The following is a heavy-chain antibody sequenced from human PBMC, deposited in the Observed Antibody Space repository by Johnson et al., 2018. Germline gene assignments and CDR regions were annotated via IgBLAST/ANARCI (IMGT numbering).Heavy chain of an antibody. CDR3: AADRNYYDSSGYLESDAFDI. CDR1: GFTFTSSA. V-gene: IGHV1-58*01. D-gene: IGHD3-22*01. J-gene: IGHJ3*02. Sequence: QLVQSGPEVKKPGTSVKVSCKASGFTFTSSAVQWVRQARGQRLEWIGWIVVGSGNTNYAQKFQDRVTINRDKSTSTAYMELRSLRAEDTAGYYCAADRNYYDSSGYLESDAFDIWGQGAMVTVSS. CDR2: IVVGSGNT.